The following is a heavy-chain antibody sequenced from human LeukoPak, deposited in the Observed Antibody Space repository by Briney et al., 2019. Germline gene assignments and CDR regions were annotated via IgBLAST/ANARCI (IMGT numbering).Heavy chain of an antibody. Sequence: ASVKVSCKASGYIFSRNGITWVRQAPGQGLEWMRWISGYNGNTVYAQMFRDRVTMTTDTSTNTAYMDLRSLRSDDTAVYYCARSGHCSGTGCYAEGVDFWGQGTLVTVS. CDR2: ISGYNGNT. V-gene: IGHV1-18*01. D-gene: IGHD2-2*01. CDR1: GYIFSRNG. CDR3: ARSGHCSGTGCYAEGVDF. J-gene: IGHJ4*02.